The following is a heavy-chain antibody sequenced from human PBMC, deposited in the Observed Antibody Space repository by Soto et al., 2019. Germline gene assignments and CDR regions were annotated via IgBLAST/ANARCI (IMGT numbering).Heavy chain of an antibody. J-gene: IGHJ6*02. CDR1: GFTFSSYS. Sequence: ESGGGLVQPGGSLRLSCAASGFTFSSYSMNWVRQAPGKGLEWVSYISSSSSTIYYADSVKGRFTISRDNAKNSLYLQMNSLRDEDTAVYYCARDGYDFWSGYNPAPNNYSYYYGMDVWGQGTTVTVSS. V-gene: IGHV3-48*02. D-gene: IGHD3-3*01. CDR3: ARDGYDFWSGYNPAPNNYSYYYGMDV. CDR2: ISSSSSTI.